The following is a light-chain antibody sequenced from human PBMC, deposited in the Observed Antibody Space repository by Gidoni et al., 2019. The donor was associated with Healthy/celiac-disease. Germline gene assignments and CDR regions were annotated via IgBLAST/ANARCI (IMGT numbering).Light chain of an antibody. CDR1: QSVSSN. CDR2: GAS. J-gene: IGKJ1*01. V-gene: IGKV3-15*01. CDR3: QQYNNWPWT. Sequence: EIVMTPSPATLSVSPGERAPLSCRASQSVSSNLAWYQQKPGQAPRLLIYGASTRATGIPARFSGSGSGTEFTLTISSLQSEDFAVYYCQQYNNWPWTFGQGTKVEIK.